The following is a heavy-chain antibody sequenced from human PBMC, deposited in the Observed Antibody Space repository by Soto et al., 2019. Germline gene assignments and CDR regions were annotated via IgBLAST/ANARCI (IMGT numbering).Heavy chain of an antibody. CDR1: GGSISGGVHS. D-gene: IGHD4-17*01. Sequence: SETLSLTCTVSGGSISGGVHSWSWIRQPPGKGLEWIGHIFDSGSTYYNPSLKSRVTISVDTSKNQFSLKLSSVTAADTAVYYCASLNGDYDAFDIWGQGTMVTVSS. CDR3: ASLNGDYDAFDI. J-gene: IGHJ3*02. V-gene: IGHV4-30-4*01. CDR2: IFDSGST.